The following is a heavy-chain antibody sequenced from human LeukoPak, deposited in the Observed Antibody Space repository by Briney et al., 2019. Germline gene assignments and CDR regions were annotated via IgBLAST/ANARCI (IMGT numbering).Heavy chain of an antibody. CDR2: INRDGSST. J-gene: IGHJ4*02. CDR1: GFTFSSYW. V-gene: IGHV3-74*01. Sequence: GGSLRLSCAASGFTFSSYWMHWVRQAPGKGLVWVSRINRDGSSTIYADSVKGRFTISRDNAKSTLYLQMNSLRAEDTAVYYCARGVRDGYSFGFYFDYWGQGALVTVSS. CDR3: ARGVRDGYSFGFYFDY. D-gene: IGHD5-12*01.